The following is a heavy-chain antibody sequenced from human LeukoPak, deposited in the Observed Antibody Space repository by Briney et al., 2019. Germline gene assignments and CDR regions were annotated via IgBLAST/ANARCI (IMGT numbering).Heavy chain of an antibody. CDR1: GFTFSSYA. CDR3: AKPSVGYYYDSRGYSFFRAEYFQH. J-gene: IGHJ1*01. D-gene: IGHD3-22*01. Sequence: GGSLRLSCAASGFTFSSYAMSWVRQAPGKGLEWVSAISGSGGSTYYADSVKGRFTISRDNSKNTLYLQMNSLRAEDTAVYYCAKPSVGYYYDSRGYSFFRAEYFQHWGQGTLVTVSS. CDR2: ISGSGGST. V-gene: IGHV3-23*01.